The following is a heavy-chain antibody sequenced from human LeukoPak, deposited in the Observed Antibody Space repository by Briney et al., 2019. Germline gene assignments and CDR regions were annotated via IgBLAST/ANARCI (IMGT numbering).Heavy chain of an antibody. Sequence: GGSLRLSCAASGFNFSSYGMHWVRQAPGKGLEWVTSIWFDGSNIHYADSVKGRVIISRDNSKSALYLQMNSLRAEDTAKYYCARDSLPMAVTGPFDHWGQGALVTVSS. D-gene: IGHD6-19*01. CDR1: GFNFSSYG. V-gene: IGHV3-33*01. J-gene: IGHJ4*02. CDR3: ARDSLPMAVTGPFDH. CDR2: IWFDGSNI.